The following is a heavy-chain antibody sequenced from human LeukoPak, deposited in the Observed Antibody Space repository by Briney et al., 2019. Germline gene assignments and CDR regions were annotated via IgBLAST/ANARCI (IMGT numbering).Heavy chain of an antibody. D-gene: IGHD4/OR15-4a*01. CDR2: IYNSSRI. Sequence: GSLKLSCTVSGVTVSSNSMSWVRQAPGEGLEWVSFIYNSSRIHYSDSVKGRFTISRDNSKNTLYLQMNSLRAEDTAVYYCARRAGAYSHPYDYWGQGTLVTVSS. J-gene: IGHJ4*02. V-gene: IGHV3-53*01. CDR1: GVTVSSNS. CDR3: ARRAGAYSHPYDY.